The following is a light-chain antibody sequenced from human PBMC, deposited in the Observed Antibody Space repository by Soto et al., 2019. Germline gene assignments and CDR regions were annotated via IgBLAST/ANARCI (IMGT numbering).Light chain of an antibody. J-gene: IGKJ4*01. V-gene: IGKV1-5*01. CDR1: QSIGSW. CDR2: DAS. Sequence: DVQMTQSPSTLSASVGDRVTITCRASQSIGSWLAWYQQKPGKAPKLLIYDASILEHGVPSRFRGSGSGTEFALTISSLQADDFAIYYCQQYNSYPPNFGGGNKVDIK. CDR3: QQYNSYPPN.